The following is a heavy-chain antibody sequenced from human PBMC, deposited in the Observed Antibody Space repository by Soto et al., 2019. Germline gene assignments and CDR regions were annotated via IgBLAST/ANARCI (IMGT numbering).Heavy chain of an antibody. CDR1: GYSFTSYW. CDR3: ATQVVPAATATVGGYYYYGMDG. Sequence: PGESLKISCKGSGYSFTSYWIGWVRQMPGKGLEWMGRIDPSDSYTNYSPSFQGHVTISADKSISTAYLQWSSLKASDTAMYYCATQVVPAATATVGGYYYYGMDGWGQGTTVTVSS. CDR2: IDPSDSYT. D-gene: IGHD2-2*01. V-gene: IGHV5-10-1*01. J-gene: IGHJ6*02.